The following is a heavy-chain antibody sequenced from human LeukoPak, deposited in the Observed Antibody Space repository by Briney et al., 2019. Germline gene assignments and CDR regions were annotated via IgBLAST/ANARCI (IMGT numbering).Heavy chain of an antibody. CDR3: SKDLQMGSDY. Sequence: GGSLRLSCAASGFTFSSYAMSWVRQAPGKGRDCFSSISVSCGSTYSAASVKRRFTISRDNSKNTLYLQMNSLRAYDTAVYYCSKDLQMGSDYWGQGTLVTVSS. V-gene: IGHV3-23*01. J-gene: IGHJ4*02. CDR2: ISVSCGST. D-gene: IGHD5-24*01. CDR1: GFTFSSYA.